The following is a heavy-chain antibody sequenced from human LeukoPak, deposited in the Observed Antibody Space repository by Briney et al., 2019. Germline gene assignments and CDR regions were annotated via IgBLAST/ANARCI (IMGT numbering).Heavy chain of an antibody. CDR3: VVGGSPGY. CDR2: ISTDGYTT. V-gene: IGHV3-74*01. Sequence: GGSLRLSCAASGLAFSAYKMHWVRQAPREGLVWVSRISTDGYTTDYADFVQGRFTASRDNTKNTWSLEMNSLRAEDTAVYYCVVGGSPGYWGQGTLVTVSS. D-gene: IGHD2-15*01. J-gene: IGHJ4*02. CDR1: GLAFSAYK.